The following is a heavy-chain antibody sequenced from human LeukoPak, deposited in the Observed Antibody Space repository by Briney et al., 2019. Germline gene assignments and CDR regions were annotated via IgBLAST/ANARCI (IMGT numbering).Heavy chain of an antibody. J-gene: IGHJ4*02. CDR1: GFTFSSYS. D-gene: IGHD6-13*01. CDR2: ISSSSSYM. CDR3: ARGGYSSSWYHDS. Sequence: GGSLRLSCAASGFTFSSYSMNWVRQAPGKGLEWVSYISSSSSYMYYADSVKGRFTISRDNAKNSLYMQVNSLRAEDTAVYYCARGGYSSSWYHDSWGQGTLVTVSS. V-gene: IGHV3-21*05.